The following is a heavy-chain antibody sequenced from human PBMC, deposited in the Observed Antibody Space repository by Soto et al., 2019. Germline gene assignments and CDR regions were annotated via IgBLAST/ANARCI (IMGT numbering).Heavy chain of an antibody. V-gene: IGHV4-31*03. CDR2: IYYSGRT. D-gene: IGHD2-15*01. CDR1: GGSISSGGYS. Sequence: SETLSLTCNVSGGSISSGGYSWSWLRQHPGNGLEWIGYIYYSGRTYYNPSLKRRVTIPVDTAKNQFSLRLSSVTAAAPAVYYCARYERYGGTSATDYWGQGTLVSLYS. J-gene: IGHJ4*02. CDR3: ARYERYGGTSATDY.